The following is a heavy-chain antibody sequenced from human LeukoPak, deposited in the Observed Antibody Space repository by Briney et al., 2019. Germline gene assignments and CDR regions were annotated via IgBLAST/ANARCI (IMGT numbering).Heavy chain of an antibody. J-gene: IGHJ4*02. D-gene: IGHD5-18*01. CDR2: IIPILGIA. V-gene: IGHV1-69*04. Sequence: SVKVSCKASGGTFSSYAISWMRQAPGQGLEWMGRIIPILGIANYAQKFQGRVTITADKSTSTAYMELSSLRSEDTAVDYCARGDTAMLEDYWGQGTLVTVSS. CDR3: ARGDTAMLEDY. CDR1: GGTFSSYA.